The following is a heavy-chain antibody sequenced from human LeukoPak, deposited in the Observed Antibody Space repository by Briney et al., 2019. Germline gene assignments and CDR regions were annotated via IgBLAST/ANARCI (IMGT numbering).Heavy chain of an antibody. CDR1: GFTFSSYA. D-gene: IGHD3-22*01. V-gene: IGHV3-30*04. Sequence: PGGSLRLSCAASGFTFSSYAMHWVRQAPGKGLEWVAVISYDGSNKYYADSVKGRFTISRDNSKNTLYVQVNSLRAEDTAVYYCSLGMYYYDSSGSQLDYWGQGTLVTVSS. CDR3: SLGMYYYDSSGSQLDY. J-gene: IGHJ4*02. CDR2: ISYDGSNK.